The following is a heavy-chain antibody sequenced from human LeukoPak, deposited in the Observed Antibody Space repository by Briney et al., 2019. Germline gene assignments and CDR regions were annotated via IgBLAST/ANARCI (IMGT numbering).Heavy chain of an antibody. Sequence: SETLSLTCTVSGGSISGSGYYWVWIRQPPGKGLEWIATIYYTGSTYYNPSLKSRVTISVDTSKNQFSLRLSSVTAADTAMYYCAREGLNMVRGVIPKEAWGWFDPWGQGTLVTVSS. CDR1: GGSISGSGYY. CDR2: IYYTGST. CDR3: AREGLNMVRGVIPKEAWGWFDP. D-gene: IGHD3-10*01. J-gene: IGHJ5*02. V-gene: IGHV4-39*07.